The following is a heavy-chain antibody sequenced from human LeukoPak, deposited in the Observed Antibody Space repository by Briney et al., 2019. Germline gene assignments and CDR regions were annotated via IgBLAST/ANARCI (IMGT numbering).Heavy chain of an antibody. Sequence: ASVKVSCKASGYTFTNNYLHWVRQAPGQGLERMGMIYPRDGSTSYAQNFQGRVTVTRDTSTTTVHMGLRGLRSEDTAVYYCARDQEGFDYWGQGTVVTVSS. J-gene: IGHJ4*02. V-gene: IGHV1-46*01. CDR1: GYTFTNNY. CDR3: ARDQEGFDY. CDR2: IYPRDGST.